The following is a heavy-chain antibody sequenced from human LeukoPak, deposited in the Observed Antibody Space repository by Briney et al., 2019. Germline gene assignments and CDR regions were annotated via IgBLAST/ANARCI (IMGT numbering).Heavy chain of an antibody. Sequence: GGSLRLSCAASGVTFDDYAMHWVRQAPGKGLEWVSGISWNSGSIGYADSVKGLFTISRDNAKNSLYLQINSLRAEDTALYYCAKDSSGWRSYFDYWGQGTLVTVSS. D-gene: IGHD6-19*01. CDR1: GVTFDDYA. V-gene: IGHV3-9*01. J-gene: IGHJ4*02. CDR2: ISWNSGSI. CDR3: AKDSSGWRSYFDY.